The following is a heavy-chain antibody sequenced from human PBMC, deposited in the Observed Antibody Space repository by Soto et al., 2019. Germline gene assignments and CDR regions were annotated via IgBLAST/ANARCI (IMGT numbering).Heavy chain of an antibody. J-gene: IGHJ6*02. Sequence: GGSLRLSCAASGLTFSSYAMHWVRQAPGKGLEWVAVISYDGSNKYYADSVKGRFTISRDNSKNTLYLQMNSLRAEDTAVYYCAREHGSGSYSYYYYYYGMDVWGQATRVTVSS. CDR2: ISYDGSNK. CDR3: AREHGSGSYSYYYYYYGMDV. D-gene: IGHD3-10*01. V-gene: IGHV3-30-3*01. CDR1: GLTFSSYA.